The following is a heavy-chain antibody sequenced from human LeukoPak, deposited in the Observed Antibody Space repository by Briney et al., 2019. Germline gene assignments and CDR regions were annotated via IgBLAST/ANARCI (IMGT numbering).Heavy chain of an antibody. CDR2: ISYDGSNK. D-gene: IGHD3-10*02. CDR1: GFTFSSYG. J-gene: IGHJ6*03. Sequence: GGSLRLSCAASGFTFSSYGMHWVRQAPGKGLEWVAVISYDGSNKYYADSVKGRFTISRDNSKNALYLQMNSLRAEDTAVYYCAKILYGRGGDYYYYYMAVGGKGPRVTVS. V-gene: IGHV3-30*18. CDR3: AKILYGRGGDYYYYYMAV.